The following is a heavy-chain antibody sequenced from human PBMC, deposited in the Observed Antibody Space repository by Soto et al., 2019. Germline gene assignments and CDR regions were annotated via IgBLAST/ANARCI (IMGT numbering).Heavy chain of an antibody. CDR3: GRDPNGNYVGAFDI. CDR2: ISAGGDSP. J-gene: IGHJ3*02. V-gene: IGHV3-23*01. D-gene: IGHD1-7*01. Sequence: PGGSLRLSCIASGFTFSTYAMSWVRQAPGKGLEWVSGISAGGDSPYYADSVKGRFTISRDNSKNMLSLQMSSLRADDTALYYCGRDPNGNYVGAFDIRGQGTMVTV. CDR1: GFTFSTYA.